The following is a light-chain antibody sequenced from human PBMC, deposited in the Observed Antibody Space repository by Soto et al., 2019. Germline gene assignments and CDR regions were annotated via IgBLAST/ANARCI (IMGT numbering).Light chain of an antibody. CDR3: QQYYSTPYT. CDR1: QSLLYSSNNKNF. J-gene: IGKJ2*01. CDR2: WAS. V-gene: IGKV4-1*01. Sequence: DIVMTQSPDSLAVSLGERATINCKSSQSLLYSSNNKNFLAWYQQKPGQPPRLLIYWASTREFGVPDRFSGSGSGTDFTLTISSLQAEDVAVYSCQQYYSTPYTFGQGTKLNIK.